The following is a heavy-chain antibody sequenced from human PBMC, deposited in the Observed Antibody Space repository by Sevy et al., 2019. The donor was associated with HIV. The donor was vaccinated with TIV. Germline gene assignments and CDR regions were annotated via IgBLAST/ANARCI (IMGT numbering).Heavy chain of an antibody. CDR1: GFTFSSYW. CDR2: IKQDGSEK. Sequence: GGSLRLSCAASGFTFSSYWMSWVRQAPGKGLEWVANIKQDGSEKYYVDSVKGRFTISRDNAKNSLYLQMNSLRAEDTAVYYCARAIYPYSSGYFAAFDIWGQGTMVTVSS. CDR3: ARAIYPYSSGYFAAFDI. V-gene: IGHV3-7*03. D-gene: IGHD3-22*01. J-gene: IGHJ3*02.